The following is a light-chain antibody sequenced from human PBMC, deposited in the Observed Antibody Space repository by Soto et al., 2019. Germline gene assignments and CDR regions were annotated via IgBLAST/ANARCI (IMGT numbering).Light chain of an antibody. CDR1: QSVSSN. J-gene: IGKJ1*01. V-gene: IGKV3D-15*01. CDR2: GAS. Sequence: EIVLTQSPATLSVSPGERATLSCRASQSVSSNLAWYQHKPGQAPRLLIHGASTRATGVPARISGSGSGTEFTLTISSLQSEDFAVYYCQQFRNWPWTFGQGTKV. CDR3: QQFRNWPWT.